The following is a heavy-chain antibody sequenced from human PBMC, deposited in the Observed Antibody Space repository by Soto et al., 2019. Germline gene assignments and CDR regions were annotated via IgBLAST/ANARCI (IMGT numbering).Heavy chain of an antibody. CDR1: GFTFSSYA. CDR3: AKPYYYDSSGEEDAFDI. CDR2: ISGSGGST. Sequence: GGSLRLSCAASGFTFSSYAMSWVRQAPGKGLEWVSAISGSGGSTYYADSVKGRFTISRDNSKNTLYLQMNSLRAEDTAVYYCAKPYYYDSSGEEDAFDIWGQGTMVTVSS. V-gene: IGHV3-23*01. J-gene: IGHJ3*02. D-gene: IGHD3-22*01.